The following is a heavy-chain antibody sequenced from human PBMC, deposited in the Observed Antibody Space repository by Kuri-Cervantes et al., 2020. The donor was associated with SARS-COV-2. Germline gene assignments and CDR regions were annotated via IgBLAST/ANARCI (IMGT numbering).Heavy chain of an antibody. CDR2: IIPMFDTA. J-gene: IGHJ4*02. D-gene: IGHD2-2*01. V-gene: IGHV1-69*13. Sequence: SVKVSCKASGRSLSSYTMSWVRQAPGQGLEWMGGIIPMFDTADYAPKFQGRVTVTADESTRTVYMEMSSLRSDDTAVYYCARDCSGTDCYIIVYGLSDWGQGTLVTVSS. CDR1: GRSLSSYT. CDR3: ARDCSGTDCYIIVYGLSD.